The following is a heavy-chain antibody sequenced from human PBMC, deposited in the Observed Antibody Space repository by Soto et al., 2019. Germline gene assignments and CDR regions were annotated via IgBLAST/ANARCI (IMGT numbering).Heavy chain of an antibody. CDR1: GGSISSYY. J-gene: IGHJ6*02. V-gene: IGHV4-59*08. Sequence: QVQLQESGPGLVKPSETLSLTCTVSGGSISSYYWSWIRQPPGKGLEWIGYIYYSGSTRKPSLKSRVTISVDTSKNQFSLRLSSVTAADTAVYYCARHQGEFIGMDVWGQGTTVTVSS. CDR2: IYYSGST. CDR3: ARHQGEFIGMDV.